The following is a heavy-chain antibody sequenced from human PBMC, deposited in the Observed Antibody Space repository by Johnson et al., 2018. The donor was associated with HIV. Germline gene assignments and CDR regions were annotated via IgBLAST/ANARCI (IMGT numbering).Heavy chain of an antibody. Sequence: QVQLVESGGGVVQPGRSLRLSCAASGFTFSSYAVHWVRQAPGKGLEWVAVISYDGSNKYYADSVKGRFNISRDNSKNTLFLHMSDLRPEDTAVYYCAKDFRRFFPTPDAFGIWGQGTMVTVSS. D-gene: IGHD4-23*01. CDR3: AKDFRRFFPTPDAFGI. CDR2: ISYDGSNK. J-gene: IGHJ3*02. V-gene: IGHV3-30-3*01. CDR1: GFTFSSYA.